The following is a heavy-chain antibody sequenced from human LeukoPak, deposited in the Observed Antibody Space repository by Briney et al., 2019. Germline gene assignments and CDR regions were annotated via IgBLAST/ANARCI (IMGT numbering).Heavy chain of an antibody. V-gene: IGHV3-7*03. CDR2: IKQDGSEK. D-gene: IGHD3-22*01. J-gene: IGHJ6*02. CDR3: ARETYYYDSSGYYYPLFYGKDV. Sequence: GGSLRLSCAASGFTFSSYWMSWVRQAPGKGLEWVANIKQDGSEKYYVDSVKGRFTISRDNAKNSLYLQMNSLRAEDTAVYYCARETYYYDSSGYYYPLFYGKDVWGQGTTVTVSS. CDR1: GFTFSSYW.